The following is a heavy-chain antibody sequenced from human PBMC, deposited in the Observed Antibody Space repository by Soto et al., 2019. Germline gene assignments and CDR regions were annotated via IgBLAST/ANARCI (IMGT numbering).Heavy chain of an antibody. D-gene: IGHD3-3*01. CDR3: AKARYDFWSGYPGAPYYYGMDV. CDR1: GFTFSSYG. CDR2: ISYDGSNK. Sequence: GGSLRLSCAASGFTFSSYGMHWVRQAPGKGLEWVAVISYDGSNKYYADSVKGRFTISRDNSKNTLYLQMNSLRAEDTAVYYCAKARYDFWSGYPGAPYYYGMDVWGQGTTVTV. V-gene: IGHV3-30*18. J-gene: IGHJ6*02.